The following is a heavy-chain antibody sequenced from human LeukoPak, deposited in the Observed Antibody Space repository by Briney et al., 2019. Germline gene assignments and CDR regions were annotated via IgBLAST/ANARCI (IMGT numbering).Heavy chain of an antibody. CDR3: ARDLNDYGDYVFDC. D-gene: IGHD4-17*01. CDR1: GFTFSVYS. J-gene: IGHJ4*02. Sequence: GGSLRLSCAASGFTFSVYSMNWVRQAPGKGLEWVSTISSSSSYIYYADSVKGRFTISRDNAKNSLYLQMNSLRAEDTAVYYCARDLNDYGDYVFDCWGQGTLVTVSS. V-gene: IGHV3-21*01. CDR2: ISSSSSYI.